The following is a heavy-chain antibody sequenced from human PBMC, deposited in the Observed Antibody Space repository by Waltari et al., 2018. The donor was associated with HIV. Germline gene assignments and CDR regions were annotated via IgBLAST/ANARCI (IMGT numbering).Heavy chain of an antibody. D-gene: IGHD6-6*01. CDR2: ISSSSSTI. CDR3: ARSKYSSSSGFDL. Sequence: EVQLVESGGGLVQPGGSLRLSCAASGFTFSSYSMNWVRQAPEKGLEWVSYISSSSSTIYSADSVKGRFTISRDNAKNSLYLQMNSLRAEDTAVYYCARSKYSSSSGFDLWGRGTL. J-gene: IGHJ2*01. V-gene: IGHV3-48*01. CDR1: GFTFSSYS.